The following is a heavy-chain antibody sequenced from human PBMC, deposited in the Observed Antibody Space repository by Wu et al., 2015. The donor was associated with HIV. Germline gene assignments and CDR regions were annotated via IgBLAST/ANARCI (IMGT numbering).Heavy chain of an antibody. Sequence: QVQLVQSGTEVKKPGASVKVSCKASGYAFISYGINWVRQAPGQGLEWMGWISVYSGNTNYAQKFQGRVTMTTDRSTSTAYMELSSLRSEDTAVYYCARDHISDAFDIWGQGTMVTVSS. CDR1: GYAFISYG. J-gene: IGHJ3*02. V-gene: IGHV1-18*01. D-gene: IGHD2-21*01. CDR2: ISVYSGNT. CDR3: ARDHISDAFDI.